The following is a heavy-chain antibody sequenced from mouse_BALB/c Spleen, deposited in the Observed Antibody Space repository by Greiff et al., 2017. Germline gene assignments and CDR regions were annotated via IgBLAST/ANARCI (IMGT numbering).Heavy chain of an antibody. V-gene: IGHV3-2*02. Sequence: EVQLQESGPGLVKPSQSLSLTCTVTGYSITSDYAWNWIRQFPGNQLEWMGYISYSGSTSYNPSLKSRISITRDTSKNQFFLQLNSVTTEDTATYYCARTPLYYDYLYAMDYWGQGTTVTVSS. D-gene: IGHD2-4*01. CDR3: ARTPLYYDYLYAMDY. J-gene: IGHJ4*01. CDR1: GYSITSDYA. CDR2: ISYSGST.